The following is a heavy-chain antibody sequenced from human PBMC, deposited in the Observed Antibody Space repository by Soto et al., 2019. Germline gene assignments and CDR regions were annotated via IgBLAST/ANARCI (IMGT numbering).Heavy chain of an antibody. J-gene: IGHJ1*01. CDR1: GGTFTSYT. D-gene: IGHD4-17*01. CDR2: IIPILGIA. V-gene: IGHV1-69*04. Sequence: SVKVSCKASGGTFTSYTISWVRQAPGQGLEWMGRIIPILGIANYAQKFQGRVTITADTSASTAYMELSSLRSEDTAVYYCARDLRRSVTPVGYFQHWGQGTLVAVS. CDR3: ARDLRRSVTPVGYFQH.